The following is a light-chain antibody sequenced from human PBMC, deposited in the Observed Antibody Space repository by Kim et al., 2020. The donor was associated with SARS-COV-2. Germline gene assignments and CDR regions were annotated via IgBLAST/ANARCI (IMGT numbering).Light chain of an antibody. J-gene: IGKJ2*01. CDR2: GAS. V-gene: IGKV3-15*01. CDR1: QSVSSN. Sequence: VSPGERAPLSFRASQSVSSNLAWYQQKPGQAPRLLIYGASTRATGIPARFSGSGSGTEFTLTISSLQSEDFAVYYCQQYNIWPSYTFGQGTKLEI. CDR3: QQYNIWPSYT.